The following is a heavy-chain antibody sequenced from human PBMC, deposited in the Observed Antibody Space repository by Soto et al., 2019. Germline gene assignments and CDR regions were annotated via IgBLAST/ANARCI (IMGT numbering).Heavy chain of an antibody. CDR2: IFYSGRT. Sequence: QLQLQESGPGLVKPSETLSLTCTVSGGSISSSSYYWGWIRQPPGKGLEWIGSIFYSGRTYYNPALTRRVTISVHTSKNQLSLKLSAVTAADTAVYYCAKHNGNYGSGSWHYWGQGTLVTVSS. J-gene: IGHJ4*02. CDR3: AKHNGNYGSGSWHY. V-gene: IGHV4-39*01. CDR1: GGSISSSSYY. D-gene: IGHD3-10*01.